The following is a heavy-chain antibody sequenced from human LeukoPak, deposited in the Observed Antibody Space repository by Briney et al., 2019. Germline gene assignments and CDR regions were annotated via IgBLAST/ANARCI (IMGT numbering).Heavy chain of an antibody. CDR2: ITNDGTI. CDR3: ARDWRGSLDY. Sequence: GSRRLSFAASGFTLSSYMMHLVRQAPGEGLVWVSHITNDGTIRYADSVKGRFTISRDNAKNTLYLQMNSLRAEDTAVYYCARDWRGSLDYWGQGTLVTVSS. D-gene: IGHD1-26*01. CDR1: GFTLSSYM. J-gene: IGHJ4*02. V-gene: IGHV3-74*01.